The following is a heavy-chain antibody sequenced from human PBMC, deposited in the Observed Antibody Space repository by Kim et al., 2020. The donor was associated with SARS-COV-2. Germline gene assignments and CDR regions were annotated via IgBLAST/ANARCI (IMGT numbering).Heavy chain of an antibody. CDR1: GFTFSSYA. V-gene: IGHV3-23*01. J-gene: IGHJ4*02. CDR2: ISGSGGST. D-gene: IGHD6-19*01. Sequence: GGSLRLSCAASGFTFSSYAMSWVRQAPGKGLEWVSAISGSGGSTYYADSVKGRFTISRDNSKNTLYLQMNSLRAEDTAVYYCASAQGSSGWSGFDYWGQGTLVTVSS. CDR3: ASAQGSSGWSGFDY.